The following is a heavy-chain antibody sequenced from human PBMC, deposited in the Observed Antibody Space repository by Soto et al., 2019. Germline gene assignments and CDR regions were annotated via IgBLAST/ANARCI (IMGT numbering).Heavy chain of an antibody. D-gene: IGHD4-17*01. V-gene: IGHV4-59*01. CDR1: GGSISSYY. J-gene: IGHJ6*03. CDR3: ARKTTVTTNGDYYYYMDV. Sequence: SETLSLTCTVSGGSISSYYWSWIRQPPGKGLEWIGYIYYSGSTNYNPSLKSRVTISVDTSKNQFSLKLSSVTAADTAVYYCARKTTVTTNGDYYYYMDVWGKGTTVTVSS. CDR2: IYYSGST.